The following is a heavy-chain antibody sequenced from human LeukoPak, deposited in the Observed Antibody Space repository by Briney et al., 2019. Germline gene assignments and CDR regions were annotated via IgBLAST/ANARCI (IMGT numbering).Heavy chain of an antibody. V-gene: IGHV4-61*02. CDR3: ARVSRDAFDI. CDR2: MYTSGST. Sequence: SQTLSLTCTVSGGSISRGSYYWRWIPQPAGKGLEWIGRMYTSGSTNYNPSFKSRVTISVDTSKNQFSLKLSSVTAADTAVYYCARVSRDAFDIWGQGTMVTVSS. J-gene: IGHJ3*02. CDR1: GGSISRGSYY.